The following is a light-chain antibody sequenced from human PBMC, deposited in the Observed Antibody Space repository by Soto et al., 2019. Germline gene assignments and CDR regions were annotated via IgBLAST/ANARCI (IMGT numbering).Light chain of an antibody. CDR2: AAS. Sequence: DIQMTQSPSSLSASVGDRVTITCRASQSISNSLNWYQQKPGKAPKLLIYAASSLQSGVPSRFSGSGSWTDFTLTISSLQPEDFATYYCQQSYSTPWTFGQVTKVEIK. J-gene: IGKJ1*01. CDR1: QSISNS. CDR3: QQSYSTPWT. V-gene: IGKV1-39*01.